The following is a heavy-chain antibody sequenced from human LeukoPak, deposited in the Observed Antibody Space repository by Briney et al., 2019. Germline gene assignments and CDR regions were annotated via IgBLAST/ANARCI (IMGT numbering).Heavy chain of an antibody. CDR2: IFHSGSI. J-gene: IGHJ3*01. CDR1: GYSISIGYY. CDR3: ARMAVSYYYDSSTYFPTAFDV. Sequence: SETLSLTCDVSGYSISIGYYWGWIRQSPGEGLEWIATIFHSGSIYYNPSLKSRVTLSVDTSKNQFTLKLDSVTAADTAMYYCARMAVSYYYDSSTYFPTAFDVWGQGTMVSVSS. V-gene: IGHV4-38-2*01. D-gene: IGHD3-22*01.